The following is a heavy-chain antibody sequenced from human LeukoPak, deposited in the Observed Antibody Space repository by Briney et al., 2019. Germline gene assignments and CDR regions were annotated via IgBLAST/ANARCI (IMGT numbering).Heavy chain of an antibody. CDR1: GGSISSDDYY. V-gene: IGHV4-31*03. D-gene: IGHD3-9*01. CDR2: IYYSGST. J-gene: IGHJ4*02. Sequence: SQTLSLTCTVSGGSISSDDYYWSWVRQHPGKGLEWIGFIYYSGSTYYNPSLKSRFTISVDTSKNQFSLKLSSVTAADTAVYYCAREYSDILTGYYLFDSWGQGTLVTVFS. CDR3: AREYSDILTGYYLFDS.